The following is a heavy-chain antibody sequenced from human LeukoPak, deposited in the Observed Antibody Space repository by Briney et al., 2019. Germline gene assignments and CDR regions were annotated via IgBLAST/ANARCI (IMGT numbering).Heavy chain of an antibody. D-gene: IGHD3-9*01. Sequence: ASVKVSCKASGYTFTGYYMHWVRQAPGQGLEWMRWINPNSGGTNYAQKFKGRVTMTRDTSISTAYMELSRLRSDDTAVYYCAIDILTGYLFDYWGQGTLVTVSS. CDR3: AIDILTGYLFDY. CDR2: INPNSGGT. V-gene: IGHV1-2*02. J-gene: IGHJ4*02. CDR1: GYTFTGYY.